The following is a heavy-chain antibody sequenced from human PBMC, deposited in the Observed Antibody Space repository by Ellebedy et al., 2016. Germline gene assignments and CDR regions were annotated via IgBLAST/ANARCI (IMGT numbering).Heavy chain of an antibody. CDR3: ARHFEDDYRIENYYYGMDV. CDR1: GYSFTSYW. V-gene: IGHV5-51*01. CDR2: IYPGDSDT. Sequence: GGSLRLSCKGSGYSFTSYWIGWVRQMPGKGLEWMGIIYPGDSDTRYSPSLQGQVTISADKSISTAYLQWSSLKASDTAMYYCARHFEDDYRIENYYYGMDVWGQGTTVTVSS. D-gene: IGHD4-11*01. J-gene: IGHJ6*02.